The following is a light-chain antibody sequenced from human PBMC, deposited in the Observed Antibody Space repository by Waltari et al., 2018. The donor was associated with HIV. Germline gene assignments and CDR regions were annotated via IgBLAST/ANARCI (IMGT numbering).Light chain of an antibody. J-gene: IGLJ3*02. CDR1: STNIGNPD. Sequence: QSVLTQPPSVSAAPGQTVTISCRGSSTNIGNPDVPRYQPHPGTAPKLLIYGNNKRPSGTPDRFSGSKSGTSATLGITGLQTGDEADYYCGTWDSSLSAVFGGGTKLTVL. CDR2: GNN. CDR3: GTWDSSLSAV. V-gene: IGLV1-51*01.